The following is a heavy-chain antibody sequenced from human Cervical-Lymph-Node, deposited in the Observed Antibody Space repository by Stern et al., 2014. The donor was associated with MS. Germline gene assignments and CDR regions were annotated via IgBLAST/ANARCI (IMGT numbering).Heavy chain of an antibody. CDR3: AKDPYGSGSPHLDY. J-gene: IGHJ4*02. CDR1: GFTFSSYA. V-gene: IGHV3-23*04. D-gene: IGHD3-10*01. Sequence: EVHLEASGGGLVQPGGSLRLSCAASGFTFSSYAMSWVRQAPGKGLEWVSAISGSGGSTYYADSVKGRFTISRDNSKNTLYLQMNSLRAEDTSVYYCAKDPYGSGSPHLDYWGQGTLVTVSS. CDR2: ISGSGGST.